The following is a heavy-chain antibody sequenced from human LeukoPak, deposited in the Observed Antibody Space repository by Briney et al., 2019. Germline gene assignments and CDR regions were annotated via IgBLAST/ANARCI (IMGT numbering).Heavy chain of an antibody. D-gene: IGHD3-3*01. Sequence: ASVKVSCKASGGTFSSYAISWVRQAPGQGLEWTGGIIPIFGTANYAQKFQGRVTITTDESTSTAYMELSSLRSEDTAVYYCARGFYYDFWSGYYVYWGQGTLVTVSS. V-gene: IGHV1-69*05. CDR3: ARGFYYDFWSGYYVY. J-gene: IGHJ4*02. CDR1: GGTFSSYA. CDR2: IIPIFGTA.